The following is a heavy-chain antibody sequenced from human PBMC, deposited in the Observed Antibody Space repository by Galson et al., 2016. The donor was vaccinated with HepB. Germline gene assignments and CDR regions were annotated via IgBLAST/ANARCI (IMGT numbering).Heavy chain of an antibody. V-gene: IGHV4-59*01. CDR2: IHYSGNT. Sequence: SETLSLTCTVSGGSISSYYWSWIRQPPGKGLQWIGYIHYSGNTNYDSSLESRVTISVDTSKTQISLKLNSVTAADTAVYYCARGGEWLSEKIDYWGRGTLVTVSS. CDR1: GGSISSYY. J-gene: IGHJ4*02. D-gene: IGHD3-9*01. CDR3: ARGGEWLSEKIDY.